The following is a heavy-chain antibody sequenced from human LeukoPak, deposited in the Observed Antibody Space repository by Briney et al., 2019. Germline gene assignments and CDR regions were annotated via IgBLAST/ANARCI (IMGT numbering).Heavy chain of an antibody. D-gene: IGHD6-13*01. CDR3: ARDAHGSSWYWLGWFDP. CDR2: IYYSGST. Sequence: PSETLSLTCTVSGGSISSYYWSWIRQPPGKGLEWIGYIYYSGSTNYNPSLKSRVTISVDTSKNQFSLQLSSVTAADTAVYYCARDAHGSSWYWLGWFDPWGQGTLVTVSS. J-gene: IGHJ5*02. V-gene: IGHV4-59*01. CDR1: GGSISSYY.